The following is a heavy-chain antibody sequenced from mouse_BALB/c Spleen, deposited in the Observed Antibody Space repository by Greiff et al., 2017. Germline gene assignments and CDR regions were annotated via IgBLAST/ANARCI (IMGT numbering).Heavy chain of an antibody. CDR1: GYSITSDYA. Sequence: DVKLQESGPGLVKPSQSLSLTCTVTGYSITSDYAWNWIRQFPGNKLEWMGYISYSGSTSYNPSLKSRISITRDTSKNQFFLQLNSVTTEDTATYYCASRDYGSSWFAYWGQGTLVTVSA. D-gene: IGHD1-1*01. J-gene: IGHJ3*01. CDR3: ASRDYGSSWFAY. V-gene: IGHV3-2*02. CDR2: ISYSGST.